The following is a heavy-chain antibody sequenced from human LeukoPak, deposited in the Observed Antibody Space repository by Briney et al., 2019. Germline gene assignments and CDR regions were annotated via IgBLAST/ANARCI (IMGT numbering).Heavy chain of an antibody. D-gene: IGHD6-13*01. CDR3: AHGIIAAAWRGLGCWFDP. J-gene: IGHJ5*02. Sequence: TLSLTCTVSGGSISSYYWSWIRQPPGKALEWLALIYWDDDKRYSPSLKSRLTITKDTSKNQVVLTMTNMDPVDTATYYCAHGIIAAAWRGLGCWFDPWGQGTLVTVSS. CDR2: IYWDDDK. CDR1: GGSISSYYW. V-gene: IGHV2-5*08.